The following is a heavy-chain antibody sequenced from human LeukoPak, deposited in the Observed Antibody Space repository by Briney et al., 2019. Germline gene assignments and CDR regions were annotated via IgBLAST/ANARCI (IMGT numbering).Heavy chain of an antibody. D-gene: IGHD2-2*01. V-gene: IGHV1-18*01. CDR3: ASGTTDIVVVPATLRNYYFDY. J-gene: IGHJ4*02. CDR2: IYSYNDKT. CDR1: GYTFTSYG. Sequence: GASVKVSCKASGYTFTSYGIGWVRQAPGQGLEWMGWIYSYNDKTTYAQNFQGRVTLTTDTSTSTAYMDLSSLRSEDTAVYYCASGTTDIVVVPATLRNYYFDYWGQGTLVTVSS.